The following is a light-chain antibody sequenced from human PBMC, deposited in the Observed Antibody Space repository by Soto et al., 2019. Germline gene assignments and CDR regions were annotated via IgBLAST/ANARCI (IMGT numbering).Light chain of an antibody. CDR3: QQSYTTPIT. V-gene: IGKV1-39*01. Sequence: DIQLTQSPSSLSASVGDRVTITLRASQTITTYLSWFQQKPGKAPKLLVYGASSLQSGVPSRFSVSGSGTEFTLTISRLKYEDFATYYCQQSYTTPITFGQGTRLEIK. CDR1: QTITTY. CDR2: GAS. J-gene: IGKJ5*01.